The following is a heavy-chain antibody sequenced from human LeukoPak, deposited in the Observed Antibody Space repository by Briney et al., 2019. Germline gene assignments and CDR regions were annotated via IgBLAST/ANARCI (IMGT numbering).Heavy chain of an antibody. CDR1: GGSFSGYY. J-gene: IGHJ4*02. D-gene: IGHD3-10*01. CDR3: ARDTDGSGSTDY. V-gene: IGHV4-34*01. CDR2: INHSGST. Sequence: SETLSLTCAVYGGSFSGYYWSWIHQPPGKGLECIGEINHSGSTNYNPSLKSRVTISVDTSKNQFSLKLSSVTAADTAVYYCARDTDGSGSTDYWGQGTLVTVSS.